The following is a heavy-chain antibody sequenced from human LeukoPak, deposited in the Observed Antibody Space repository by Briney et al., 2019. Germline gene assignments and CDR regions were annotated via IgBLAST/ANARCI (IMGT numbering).Heavy chain of an antibody. J-gene: IGHJ5*02. CDR3: AREKRGVSEWYNWFDP. V-gene: IGHV1-2*02. Sequence: GASVKVSCKASGYTFTGYYMHWVRQAPGQGLEWMGWINPNSGGTNYAQKFQGRVTMTRDTSISTAYMELSRLRSDDTAVYYCAREKRGVSEWYNWFDPWGQGTLVTVSS. D-gene: IGHD3-3*01. CDR2: INPNSGGT. CDR1: GYTFTGYY.